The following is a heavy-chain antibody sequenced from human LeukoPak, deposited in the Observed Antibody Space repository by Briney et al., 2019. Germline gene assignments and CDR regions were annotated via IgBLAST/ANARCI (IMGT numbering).Heavy chain of an antibody. Sequence: GGSLRLSCAASGFTFSNYAMNWVHQAPGKGLEWVSGISISGGSTYYADSVKGRFTISRDNSKNTLYLQMNSLRAEDTAVYYCAKIAGSSGWNNWFDPWGQGTLVTVSS. CDR2: ISISGGST. J-gene: IGHJ5*02. D-gene: IGHD6-19*01. CDR3: AKIAGSSGWNNWFDP. V-gene: IGHV3-23*01. CDR1: GFTFSNYA.